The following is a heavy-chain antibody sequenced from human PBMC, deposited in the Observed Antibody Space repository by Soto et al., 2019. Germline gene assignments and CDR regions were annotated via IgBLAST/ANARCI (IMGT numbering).Heavy chain of an antibody. CDR2: ISGSGGST. J-gene: IGHJ4*02. D-gene: IGHD6-19*01. CDR1: GFTFSSYA. V-gene: IGHV3-23*01. Sequence: GGSLRLSCAASGFTFSSYARSWVRQAPGKGLEWVSAISGSGGSTYYADSVKGRFTISRDNSKNTLYLKMNSLRAEDTAVYYCAKGGVAAVEAENYFDYWGQGTLVTVSS. CDR3: AKGGVAAVEAENYFDY.